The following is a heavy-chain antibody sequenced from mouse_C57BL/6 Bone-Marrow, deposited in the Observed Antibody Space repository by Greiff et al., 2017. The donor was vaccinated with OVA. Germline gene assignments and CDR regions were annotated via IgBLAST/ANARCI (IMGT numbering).Heavy chain of an antibody. CDR3: ARGGVFTTVVAPFDY. CDR2: IYPGGGYT. Sequence: VHLQQSGAELVRPGTSVKMSCKASGYTFTNYWIGWAKQRPGHGLEWIGDIYPGGGYTNYNEKFKGKATLTADKSSSTAYMQFSSLTSEDSAIYYCARGGVFTTVVAPFDYWGQGTTLTVSS. D-gene: IGHD1-1*01. J-gene: IGHJ2*01. CDR1: GYTFTNYW. V-gene: IGHV1-63*01.